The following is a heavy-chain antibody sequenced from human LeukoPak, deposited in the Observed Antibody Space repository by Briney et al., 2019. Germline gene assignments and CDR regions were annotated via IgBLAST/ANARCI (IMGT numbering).Heavy chain of an antibody. Sequence: HTGGSLRLSCAASGFTFSSYAMSWVRQAPGKGPEWVSSISGSGDSTYYIDSVKGRFTISRDNSKNTLDLQMNSLRAEDTAVYYCTKRDSDSYYSGIDVFDIWGQGTMVTVSS. CDR3: TKRDSDSYYSGIDVFDI. CDR1: GFTFSSYA. J-gene: IGHJ3*02. D-gene: IGHD3-22*01. V-gene: IGHV3-23*01. CDR2: ISGSGDST.